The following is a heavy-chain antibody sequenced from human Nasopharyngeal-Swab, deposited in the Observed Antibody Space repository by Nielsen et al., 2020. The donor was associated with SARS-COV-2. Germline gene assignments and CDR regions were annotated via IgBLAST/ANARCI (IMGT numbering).Heavy chain of an antibody. J-gene: IGHJ4*02. CDR3: ARDAIAAAGIEYYFDY. CDR1: GFTFSDYY. V-gene: IGHV3-11*04. Sequence: GGSLRLSCAASGFTFSDYYMSWIRQAPGKGLEWVSYISSSGSTIYYADSVKGRFTISRDNAKNSLYLQMNSLRAEDTAVYYCARDAIAAAGIEYYFDYWGQGTLVTVSS. D-gene: IGHD6-13*01. CDR2: ISSSGSTI.